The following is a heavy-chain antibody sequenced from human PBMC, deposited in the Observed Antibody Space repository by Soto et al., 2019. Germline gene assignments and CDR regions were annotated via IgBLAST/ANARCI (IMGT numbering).Heavy chain of an antibody. D-gene: IGHD3-10*01. CDR2: ISWSGAGI. Sequence: EVQLVESGGGLVQPGRSLRLSCAASGFSFDEHAMHWVRQGLGKGLEWVSGISWSGAGIGYADSVKGRFTISRDNAKNSLYLQMNSLRAEDTALYYCAKDRVRFGDYKEFDYWGQGTLVTVSS. J-gene: IGHJ4*02. V-gene: IGHV3-9*01. CDR1: GFSFDEHA. CDR3: AKDRVRFGDYKEFDY.